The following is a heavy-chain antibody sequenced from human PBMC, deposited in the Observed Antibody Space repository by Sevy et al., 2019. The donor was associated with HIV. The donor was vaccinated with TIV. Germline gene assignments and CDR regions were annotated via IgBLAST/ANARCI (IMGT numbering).Heavy chain of an antibody. CDR3: AKHRLYCTTTRCYSGQFDY. CDR2: ASNTAVNT. D-gene: IGHD2-2*01. Sequence: GGSLRLSCAASGFTFGDYAMTWVRQAPGKGLEWISAASNTAVNTFYAHSVKGRFTISRDNSKNTLYLQMNSLRAEDTAVYYCAKHRLYCTTTRCYSGQFDYWGQGALVTVSS. CDR1: GFTFGDYA. J-gene: IGHJ4*02. V-gene: IGHV3-23*01.